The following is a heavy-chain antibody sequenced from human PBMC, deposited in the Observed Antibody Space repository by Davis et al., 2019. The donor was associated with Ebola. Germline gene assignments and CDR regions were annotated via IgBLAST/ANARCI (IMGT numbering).Heavy chain of an antibody. CDR1: GYTFTGYY. V-gene: IGHV1-2*04. CDR3: AREDGLGEVVVVDY. Sequence: ASVKVSCKASGYTFTGYYMHWVRQAPGQGLEWMGWINPNSGGTNYAQKFQGWVTMTRDTSISTAYMELSSLRSEDTAVYYCAREDGLGEVVVVDYWGQGTLVTVSS. D-gene: IGHD2-15*01. J-gene: IGHJ4*02. CDR2: INPNSGGT.